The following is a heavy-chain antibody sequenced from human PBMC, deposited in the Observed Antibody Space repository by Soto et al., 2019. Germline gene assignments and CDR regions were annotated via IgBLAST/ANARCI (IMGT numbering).Heavy chain of an antibody. J-gene: IGHJ4*02. CDR3: AKDVDTVGLSDGSGYFDL. CDR1: GFIFRNYA. CDR2: ISGSGVGT. D-gene: IGHD3-22*01. Sequence: EVQLLESGGGSVQPGGSLRLSCEASGFIFRNYAMSWVRQAPGKGLECVSSISGSGVGTYYADSVQGRFTISRDNSTNTLFLQLSSLRAEDTALYYCAKDVDTVGLSDGSGYFDLWGQGALVTVSS. V-gene: IGHV3-23*01.